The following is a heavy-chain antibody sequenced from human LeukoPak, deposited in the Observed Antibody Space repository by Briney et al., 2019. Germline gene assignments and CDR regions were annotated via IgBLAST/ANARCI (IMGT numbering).Heavy chain of an antibody. CDR3: ANHIEKQHNEGFDY. D-gene: IGHD6-13*01. Sequence: HGGSLRLSCAASGFTFSSYAMSWVRQAPGKGLEWVSVISGSGGDTYYADSVKGRFTISRDNSKNTLYLQMNSLRAEDTAVYYCANHIEKQHNEGFDYWGQGTLVTVSS. V-gene: IGHV3-23*01. CDR1: GFTFSSYA. CDR2: ISGSGGDT. J-gene: IGHJ4*02.